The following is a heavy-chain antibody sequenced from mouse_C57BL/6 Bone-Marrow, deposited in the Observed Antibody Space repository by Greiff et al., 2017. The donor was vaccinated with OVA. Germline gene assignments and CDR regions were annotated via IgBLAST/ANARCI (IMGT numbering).Heavy chain of an antibody. Sequence: VQLQQSGAELARPGASVKLSCKASGYTFTSYGISWVKQRTGQGLEWIGEIYPRSGNTYYNEKFKGKATLTADKSSSTAYMELRSLTSEDSAVYFWARKGDDGYFFDYWGQGTTLTVSS. J-gene: IGHJ2*01. CDR1: GYTFTSYG. CDR2: IYPRSGNT. V-gene: IGHV1-81*01. CDR3: ARKGDDGYFFDY. D-gene: IGHD2-3*01.